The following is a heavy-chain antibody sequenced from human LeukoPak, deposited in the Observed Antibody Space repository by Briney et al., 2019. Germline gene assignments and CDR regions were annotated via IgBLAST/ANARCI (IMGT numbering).Heavy chain of an antibody. Sequence: PGGSLRLSGAASGFPFRTSGRSWVAKPPGKGRKWVSAISGSGVSTYYADSVKGRFTISRDNSKNTLYLQMNSLRAEDTAVYYCAKDDAWLQYGDWGRGTLVTVSS. CDR2: ISGSGVST. CDR3: AKDDAWLQYGD. V-gene: IGHV3-23*01. J-gene: IGHJ4*02. CDR1: GFPFRTSG. D-gene: IGHD5-24*01.